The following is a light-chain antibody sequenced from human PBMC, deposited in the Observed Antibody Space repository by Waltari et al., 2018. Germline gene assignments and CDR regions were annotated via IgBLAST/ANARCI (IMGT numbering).Light chain of an antibody. CDR1: QSVNIY. CDR2: HTS. V-gene: IGKV3-20*01. Sequence: IVLTQSPGTLSLSPGETATLSCRASQSVNIYLALYQQKPGQAPRLLIYHTSTRAAGIPDRFSGSGSGTDFSLTISRLEPEDFAVYYCQHYLRLPATFGQGTTVEI. J-gene: IGKJ1*01. CDR3: QHYLRLPAT.